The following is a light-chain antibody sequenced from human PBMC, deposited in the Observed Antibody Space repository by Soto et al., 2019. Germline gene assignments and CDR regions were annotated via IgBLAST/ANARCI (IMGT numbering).Light chain of an antibody. CDR2: EVS. Sequence: QSALTQPASVSGSPGQSITISCTGTSSDVGGYNYVSWYQQHPGKAPKLIIYEVSNRPSGVSNHFSGSKSGNTASLIISGLQAEDEADYYCSSYTSSSTWVFGGGTKLTVL. J-gene: IGLJ3*02. V-gene: IGLV2-14*01. CDR3: SSYTSSSTWV. CDR1: SSDVGGYNY.